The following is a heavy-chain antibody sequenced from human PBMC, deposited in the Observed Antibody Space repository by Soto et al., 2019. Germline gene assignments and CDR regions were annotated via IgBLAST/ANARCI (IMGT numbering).Heavy chain of an antibody. Sequence: EVQLVESGGGLVKPGGSLRLSCAASGFTFSSYSMNWVRQAPGKGLEWVSSISSSSSYIYYADSVKGRFTISRDNAKNSLYLQMNSLRAEDTAVYYCARDLAYCGGDCLGANAGYSGQGTLVTVSS. J-gene: IGHJ4*02. CDR3: ARDLAYCGGDCLGANAGY. CDR1: GFTFSSYS. D-gene: IGHD2-21*02. V-gene: IGHV3-21*01. CDR2: ISSSSSYI.